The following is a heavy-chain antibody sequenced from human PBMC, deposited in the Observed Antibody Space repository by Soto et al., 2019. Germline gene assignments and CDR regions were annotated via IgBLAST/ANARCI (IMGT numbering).Heavy chain of an antibody. Sequence: EVQLVQSGAEVKKPGESLRISCKGSGYNFTSYRINWVRQVPGKGLEWMGRIDPGDSETNYSPSFQGHATISADKSLNTAYLHWSNLKASDTAIYYCARPLGYIHGHWAFDYWGPGTLVTVSS. J-gene: IGHJ4*02. V-gene: IGHV5-10-1*03. CDR3: ARPLGYIHGHWAFDY. CDR1: GYNFTSYR. CDR2: IDPGDSET. D-gene: IGHD5-18*01.